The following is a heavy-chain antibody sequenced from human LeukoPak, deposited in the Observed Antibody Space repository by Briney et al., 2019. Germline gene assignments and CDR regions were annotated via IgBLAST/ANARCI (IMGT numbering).Heavy chain of an antibody. CDR2: IYYSGGT. Sequence: PSETLSLTCTVSGGSISSSSYYWGWIRQPPGKGLEWIGSIYYSGGTYYNPSLKSRVTISVDTSKNQFSLKLSSVTAADTAVYYCARHEYYYDSSGLSGFDYWGQGTLVTVSS. J-gene: IGHJ4*02. D-gene: IGHD3-22*01. CDR1: GGSISSSSYY. V-gene: IGHV4-39*01. CDR3: ARHEYYYDSSGLSGFDY.